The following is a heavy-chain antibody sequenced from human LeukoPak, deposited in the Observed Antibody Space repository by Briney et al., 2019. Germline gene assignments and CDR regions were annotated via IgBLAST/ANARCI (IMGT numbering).Heavy chain of an antibody. CDR2: IKLDGSEQ. J-gene: IGHJ4*02. CDR3: ANGEVYFDY. CDR1: GLTISNNW. V-gene: IGHV3-7*01. D-gene: IGHD4-17*01. Sequence: GGSLRLSCADSGLTISNNWMSWVRQAPGKGLEWVANIKLDGSEQYYMDSVKGRFTISRDNAKNSLYLQMNSLRAEDTAVYYCANGEVYFDYWGQGTLVTVSS.